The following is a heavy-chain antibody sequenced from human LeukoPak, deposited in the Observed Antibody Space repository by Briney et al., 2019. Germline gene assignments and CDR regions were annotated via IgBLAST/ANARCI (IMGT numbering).Heavy chain of an antibody. D-gene: IGHD5-12*01. J-gene: IGHJ5*02. CDR2: ISSSISYT. CDR1: GFTFSDYY. V-gene: IGHV3-11*06. Sequence: PGGSLRLSCAASGFTFSDYYMSWIRQAPGKGQEGDSYISSSISYTNYADSVKGRFTISRDNAKTSLYLQMNSLRAEDTAVYYCARAQTLYSGYDSNWFDPWGQGTLVTVSS. CDR3: ARAQTLYSGYDSNWFDP.